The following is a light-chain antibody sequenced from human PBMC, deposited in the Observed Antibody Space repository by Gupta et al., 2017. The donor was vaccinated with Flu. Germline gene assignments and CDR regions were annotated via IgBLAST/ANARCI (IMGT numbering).Light chain of an antibody. CDR1: HVGSSS. CDR2: DAS. V-gene: IGKV3-11*01. Sequence: RTTLCCSASHVGSSSLGWYQQNRRQAPMLLISDASNRATGIPAMCSGSWSVTYSMLTISIQDHEDFVVYYCQQSRYGPPTFGQGTRLEIK. CDR3: QQSRYGPPT. J-gene: IGKJ5*01.